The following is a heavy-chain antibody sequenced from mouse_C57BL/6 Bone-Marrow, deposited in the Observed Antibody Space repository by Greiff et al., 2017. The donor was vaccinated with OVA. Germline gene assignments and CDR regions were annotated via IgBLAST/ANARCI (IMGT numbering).Heavy chain of an antibody. J-gene: IGHJ1*03. CDR3: ARGLVQYFDV. CDR2: IYPGSGST. V-gene: IGHV1-55*01. D-gene: IGHD2-3*01. CDR1: GYTFTSYW. Sequence: QVQLQQPGAELVKPGASVKMSCTASGYTFTSYWITWVKQRPGQGLEWIGDIYPGSGSTNYTEKFKSKATLTVDTSSSTAYMQLSSRTTEDSAVDYGARGLVQYFDVWGTGTTVTVSS.